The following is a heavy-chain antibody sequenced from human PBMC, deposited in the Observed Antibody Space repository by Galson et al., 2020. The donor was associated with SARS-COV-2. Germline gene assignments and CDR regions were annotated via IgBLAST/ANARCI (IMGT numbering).Heavy chain of an antibody. Sequence: GESLKISCAVSGFTFSSYAMTWVRQAPGKGLEWVSGISGSGGDTDYADSVKGRFTISRDNSKNTLYLQMNSLRAEDTAVYYCANRMEGWIDSWGQGTLVTVSS. V-gene: IGHV3-23*01. D-gene: IGHD1-1*01. CDR2: ISGSGGDT. CDR3: ANRMEGWIDS. CDR1: GFTFSSYA. J-gene: IGHJ5*01.